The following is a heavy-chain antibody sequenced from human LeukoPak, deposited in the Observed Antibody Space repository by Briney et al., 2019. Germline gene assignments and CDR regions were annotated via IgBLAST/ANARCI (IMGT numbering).Heavy chain of an antibody. J-gene: IGHJ4*02. D-gene: IGHD5-24*01. V-gene: IGHV4-34*01. CDR1: GGSFSGYY. CDR3: ARPRWLQGYFDY. Sequence: SETLSPTCAVYGGSFSGYYWSWIRQPPGKGLEWIGEINHSGSTNYNPSLKSRVTISVDTSKNQFSLKLSSVTAADTAVYYCARPRWLQGYFDYWGQGTLVTVSS. CDR2: INHSGST.